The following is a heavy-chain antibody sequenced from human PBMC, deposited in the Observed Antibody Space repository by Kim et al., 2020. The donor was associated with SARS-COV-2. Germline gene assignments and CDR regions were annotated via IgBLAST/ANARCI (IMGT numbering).Heavy chain of an antibody. CDR2: GSS. V-gene: IGHV4-39*01. Sequence: GSSDYNPSLKRTVTISVDTSKNQFTLKLSSVTAADTAVYYCARQGSSWYYWGQGTLVTVSS. J-gene: IGHJ4*02. D-gene: IGHD6-13*01. CDR3: ARQGSSWYY.